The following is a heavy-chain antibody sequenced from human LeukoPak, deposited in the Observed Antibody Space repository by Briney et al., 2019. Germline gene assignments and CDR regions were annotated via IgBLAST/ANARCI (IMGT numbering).Heavy chain of an antibody. CDR1: GGSISSSTYY. J-gene: IGHJ5*02. Sequence: PSETLSLTCTVSGGSISSSTYYWGWIRQPPGKGLEWIGSIYYSGNTYYNSSLRSRVTISVDTSKNQFSLKLSSVTAADTAVYYCARAHCSGGSCYSGGGWFDPWGQGTLVTVSS. D-gene: IGHD2-15*01. CDR2: IYYSGNT. CDR3: ARAHCSGGSCYSGGGWFDP. V-gene: IGHV4-39*01.